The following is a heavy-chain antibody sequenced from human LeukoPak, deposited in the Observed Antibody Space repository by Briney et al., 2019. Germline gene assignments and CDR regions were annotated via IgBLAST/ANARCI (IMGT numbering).Heavy chain of an antibody. Sequence: GGSLRLSCAASGFTFSSYAMSWVRQAPGEGLEWVSVISGSGASTYYANSVRGRFTISRDNSKNTLFLQMNSLRAEDTAVYYCAKGSGSFYDILTGYNSWGQGTLVTVSS. CDR1: GFTFSSYA. D-gene: IGHD3-9*01. V-gene: IGHV3-23*01. J-gene: IGHJ4*02. CDR3: AKGSGSFYDILTGYNS. CDR2: ISGSGAST.